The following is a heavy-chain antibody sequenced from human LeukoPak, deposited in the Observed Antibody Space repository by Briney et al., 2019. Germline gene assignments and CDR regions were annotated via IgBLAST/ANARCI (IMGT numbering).Heavy chain of an antibody. V-gene: IGHV4-39*02. J-gene: IGHJ3*02. Sequence: SETLSLTCTVSGGSISSSSYYWGWIRQPPGKGLEWIGSIYYSGSTYYNPSLKSRVTISVDTSKNQFSLKLSSVTAADTAVYYCARDGYYDYVWGSYPPGAFDIWGQGTMVTVSS. CDR2: IYYSGST. D-gene: IGHD3-16*02. CDR1: GGSISSSSYY. CDR3: ARDGYYDYVWGSYPPGAFDI.